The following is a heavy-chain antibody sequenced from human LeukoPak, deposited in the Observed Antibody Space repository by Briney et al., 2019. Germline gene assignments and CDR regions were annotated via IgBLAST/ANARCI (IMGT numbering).Heavy chain of an antibody. J-gene: IGHJ4*02. CDR2: INHSGST. CDR1: GGSFSGYY. V-gene: IGHV4-34*01. Sequence: SSETLSLTCAVYGGSFSGYYWSWIRQPPGKGLEWIGEINHSGSTNYNPSLKSRVTISVDTSKNQFSLKLSSVTAADTAVYYCVSTARGVVTVTTTGYWGQGTLVTVSS. CDR3: VSTARGVVTVTTTGY. D-gene: IGHD4-17*01.